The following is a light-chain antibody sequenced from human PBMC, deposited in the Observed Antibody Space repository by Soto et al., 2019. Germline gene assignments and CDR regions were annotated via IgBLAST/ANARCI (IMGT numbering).Light chain of an antibody. CDR3: SSYKRGATLV. CDR2: EVS. V-gene: IGLV2-14*01. CDR1: SSDVGGYNH. J-gene: IGLJ2*01. Sequence: QSVLTQPASVSGSPGQSITISCTGTSSDVGGYNHVAWYQQYPGKAPKLIIFEVSDRPSGISNRFSGSKSANTASLSISGLQAEDEADYYCSSYKRGATLVFGGRTKLTVL.